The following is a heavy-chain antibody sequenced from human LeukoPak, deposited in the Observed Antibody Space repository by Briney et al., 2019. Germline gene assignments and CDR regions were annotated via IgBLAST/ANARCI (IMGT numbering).Heavy chain of an antibody. CDR3: ARGIRSPLFDY. CDR1: GYTFTHYG. J-gene: IGHJ4*02. V-gene: IGHV1-18*01. CDR2: INTYNGDT. D-gene: IGHD3-16*01. Sequence: ASVKVSCKASGYTFTHYGITWVRQAPGQGLAWMGWINTYNGDTKWAQKLQGRVTMTTDTSTSTAFMGLRSLRSDDSAVYYCARGIRSPLFDYWGLGTLVTVSP.